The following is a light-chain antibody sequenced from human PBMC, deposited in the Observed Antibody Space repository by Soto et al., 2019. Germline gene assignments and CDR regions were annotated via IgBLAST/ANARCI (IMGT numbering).Light chain of an antibody. CDR1: PSLSNNF. Sequence: IVMTQSPASLSLSPGDRATLSCRASPSLSNNFLAWSHHKPGQAPRLLINGASSRATGVQDRFSGSGSGTEFTLSIRRLEPEDFAVYYCQLYGSSLTCGGGTKVDIK. J-gene: IGKJ4*01. V-gene: IGKV3-20*01. CDR3: QLYGSSLT. CDR2: GAS.